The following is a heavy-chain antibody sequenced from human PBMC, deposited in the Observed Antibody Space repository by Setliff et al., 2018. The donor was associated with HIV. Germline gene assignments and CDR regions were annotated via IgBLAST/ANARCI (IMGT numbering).Heavy chain of an antibody. D-gene: IGHD6-19*01. CDR2: ISPYNGNT. V-gene: IGHV1-18*01. CDR3: ARDRVHSSGWFDY. Sequence: ASVKVSCKASGYTFTSSGTSWVRQAPGQGLEWMGWISPYNGNTNYAQRLQGRVVMTTDTSTTTAYLELRSLRSDDTAVYYCARDRVHSSGWFDYWGQGTLVTVSS. J-gene: IGHJ4*02. CDR1: GYTFTSSG.